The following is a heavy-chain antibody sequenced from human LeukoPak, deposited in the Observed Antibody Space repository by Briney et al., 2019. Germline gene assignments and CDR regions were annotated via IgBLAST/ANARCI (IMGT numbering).Heavy chain of an antibody. D-gene: IGHD6-13*01. V-gene: IGHV4-39*01. J-gene: IGHJ4*02. CDR1: GGSISSSSYY. CDR2: IYYSGST. Sequence: SETLSLTCTVSGGSISSSSYYWGWIRQPPGKGLEWIGSIYYSGSTYYNPSLKSRVTISVDTSKNQFSLKLSSVTAADTAVYYCARQPIEEQPPDYWGQGTLVTISS. CDR3: ARQPIEEQPPDY.